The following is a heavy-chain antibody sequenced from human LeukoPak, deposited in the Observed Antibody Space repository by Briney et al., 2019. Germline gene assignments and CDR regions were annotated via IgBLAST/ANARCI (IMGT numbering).Heavy chain of an antibody. CDR2: ISSGSTYI. CDR1: GFTFSTYS. CDR3: AREAYYYDSSGYSSFDY. D-gene: IGHD3-22*01. J-gene: IGHJ4*02. V-gene: IGHV3-21*01. Sequence: GGSLRLSCAAPGFTFSTYSMNWVRQAPGKGLEWVSSISSGSTYIKYADSVKGRFTISRDNSKNTLYLQMNSLRAEDTAVYYCAREAYYYDSSGYSSFDYWGQGTLVTVSS.